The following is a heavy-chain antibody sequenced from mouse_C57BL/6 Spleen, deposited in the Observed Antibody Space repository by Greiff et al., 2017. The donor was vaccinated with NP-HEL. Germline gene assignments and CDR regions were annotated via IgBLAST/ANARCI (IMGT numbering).Heavy chain of an antibody. J-gene: IGHJ3*01. CDR1: GFSLTSYG. D-gene: IGHD2-5*01. CDR3: AKRDYSNYPFGY. V-gene: IGHV2-9*01. CDR2: IWGGGGA. Sequence: QVQLKESGPGLVAPSQSLSITCTVSGFSLTSYGVDWVRQPPGRGLEWLGVIWGGGGANYNSALMSRLSISKDNYNSQVFLKMNSMLTDETSMDYYAKRDYSNYPFGYWGQGTLVTVSA.